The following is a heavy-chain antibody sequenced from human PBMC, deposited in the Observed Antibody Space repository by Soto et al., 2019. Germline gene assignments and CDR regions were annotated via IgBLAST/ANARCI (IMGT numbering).Heavy chain of an antibody. CDR1: GFSLSTSGMG. CDR2: IYWDDDK. D-gene: IGHD6-13*01. Sequence: QITLKESGPTLVKPTQTLTLTCTFSGFSLSTSGMGVGWIRQPPGKALEWLALIYWDDDKRYSPSLKSRLTXTMXTSKNPVVLTMTNMDPVDTATYYGAHYSSTGSFDYWGQGTLVTVSS. J-gene: IGHJ4*02. CDR3: AHYSSTGSFDY. V-gene: IGHV2-5*02.